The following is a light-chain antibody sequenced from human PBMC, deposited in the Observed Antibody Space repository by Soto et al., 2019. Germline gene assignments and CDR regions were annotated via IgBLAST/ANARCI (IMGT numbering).Light chain of an antibody. J-gene: IGKJ1*01. CDR2: GAS. CDR1: QSVSSSY. V-gene: IGKV3-20*01. Sequence: QSRSTLSLSPGERATLSCRASQSVSSSYLAWYQQKPGQAPRLLIYGASSRATGIPDRFSGSGSGTDFTLTISRLEPEDFAVYYCQQYGSSPQTFGQGTKADIK. CDR3: QQYGSSPQT.